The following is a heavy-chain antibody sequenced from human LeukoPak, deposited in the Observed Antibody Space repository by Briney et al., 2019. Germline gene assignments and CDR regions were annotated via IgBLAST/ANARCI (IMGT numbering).Heavy chain of an antibody. CDR1: GFTFSSYS. CDR3: ARVEDILGAPFDY. J-gene: IGHJ4*02. V-gene: IGHV3-48*01. D-gene: IGHD3-16*01. CDR2: ISSSSSTI. Sequence: GGSLRLSCAASGFTFSSYSMNWVRQAPGKGLEWVSYISSSSSTIYYADSVKGRFTISRDNAKNSLYLQMNSLRAEDTALYYCARVEDILGAPFDYWGQGTLVTVSS.